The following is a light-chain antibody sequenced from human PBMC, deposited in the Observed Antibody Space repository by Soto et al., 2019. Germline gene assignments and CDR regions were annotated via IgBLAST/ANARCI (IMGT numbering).Light chain of an antibody. V-gene: IGLV2-14*01. J-gene: IGLJ2*01. CDR2: EVF. CDR1: RSDVGGYNY. Sequence: QSALTQPASVSGSPGQSITISCTGTRSDVGGYNYVSWYQHPPGKVPNLLIYEVFNRPSGVSTRFSGSRSGDTASLTISGLQAEDEGDYYCTSYASTSTYVVFGGGTQLTVL. CDR3: TSYASTSTYVV.